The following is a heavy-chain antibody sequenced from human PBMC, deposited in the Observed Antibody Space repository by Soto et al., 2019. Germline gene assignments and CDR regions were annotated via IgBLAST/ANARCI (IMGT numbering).Heavy chain of an antibody. D-gene: IGHD3-10*01. Sequence: GGSLRLSCAGSGFTFSSHAMTWVRQAPGKGLEWVSFISSTSSTKDYADSVKGRFTISRDNAKNSVYLQMNSLRDGDTAVYYCARRITMVRGPYYYYGMDVWGQGTTVTVSS. CDR1: GFTFSSHA. J-gene: IGHJ6*02. CDR2: ISSTSSTK. V-gene: IGHV3-48*02. CDR3: ARRITMVRGPYYYYGMDV.